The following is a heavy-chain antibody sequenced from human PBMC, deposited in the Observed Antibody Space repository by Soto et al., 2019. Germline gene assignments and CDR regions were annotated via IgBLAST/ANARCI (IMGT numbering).Heavy chain of an antibody. CDR1: GYTFTSYD. D-gene: IGHD3-10*01. Sequence: QVQLVQSGAEVKKPGASVKVSCKASGYTFTSYDSNRVRQATGQGLEWMGWMNPNRGNTGYAQKFQGRVTMTRNTYISTAYMELSSLRSEDTAVYYCARGEFLWFGELLRWGQGTLVTVSS. CDR3: ARGEFLWFGELLR. J-gene: IGHJ4*02. V-gene: IGHV1-8*01. CDR2: MNPNRGNT.